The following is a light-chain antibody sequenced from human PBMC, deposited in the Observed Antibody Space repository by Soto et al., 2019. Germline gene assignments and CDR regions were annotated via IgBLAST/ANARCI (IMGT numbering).Light chain of an antibody. Sequence: DIQMTQSPSTLSASVGDRVTITCRASQSISSWLAWYQQKPGKAPKLLIYDASRLESGVPSRFSGSGSGTEFTLTISSLQPDDFATYYCQQYNSYSGFGQGTKVDIK. CDR1: QSISSW. CDR2: DAS. J-gene: IGKJ1*01. CDR3: QQYNSYSG. V-gene: IGKV1-5*01.